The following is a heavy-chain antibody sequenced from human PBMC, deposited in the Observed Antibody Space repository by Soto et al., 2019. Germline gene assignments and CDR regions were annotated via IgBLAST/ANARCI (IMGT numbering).Heavy chain of an antibody. CDR2: VYYSGTS. CDR3: ARIRDYSNYGWFDP. CDR1: PGCLSSSTHH. D-gene: IGHD4-4*01. Sequence: SPTLPCPCFVSPGCLSSSTHHWPWIRQPPGKAMEWIGSVYYSGTSYRNPSLKSRATLSVDRSKNQFSLKLSSVTAADTAVYYCARIRDYSNYGWFDPWGQGSLVTVSS. V-gene: IGHV4-39*01. J-gene: IGHJ5*02.